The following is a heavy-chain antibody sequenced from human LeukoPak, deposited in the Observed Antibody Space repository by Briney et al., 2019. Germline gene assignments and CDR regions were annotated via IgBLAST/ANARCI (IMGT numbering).Heavy chain of an antibody. CDR3: AKVSSSTSPSDH. D-gene: IGHD2-2*01. CDR2: TSGSGGST. V-gene: IGHV3-23*01. J-gene: IGHJ4*02. Sequence: GGSLRLSCAASGFTFSSYAMSWVRQAPGKGLEWVSATSGSGGSTYYADSVKGRLTISRDNTKNTLYLQMNSLRAEDTAVYYCAKVSSSTSPSDHWGQGTLVTVSS. CDR1: GFTFSSYA.